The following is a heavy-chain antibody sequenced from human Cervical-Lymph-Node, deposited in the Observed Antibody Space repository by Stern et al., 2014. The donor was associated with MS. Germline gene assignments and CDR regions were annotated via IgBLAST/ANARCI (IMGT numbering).Heavy chain of an antibody. V-gene: IGHV3-33*01. CDR2: LWYDGTRK. CDR3: ARGSYGSPTIFDY. CDR1: GFFFSNFG. J-gene: IGHJ4*02. D-gene: IGHD5-24*01. Sequence: VQLVESGGGVVQPGRSLRLSCAASGFFFSNFGMPWVRQAPGKGLEGVSFLWYDGTRKYYADSVKGRFTISRDNSKNTVYLEMNGLTVEDTAVYYCARGSYGSPTIFDYWGQGTLVPVSS.